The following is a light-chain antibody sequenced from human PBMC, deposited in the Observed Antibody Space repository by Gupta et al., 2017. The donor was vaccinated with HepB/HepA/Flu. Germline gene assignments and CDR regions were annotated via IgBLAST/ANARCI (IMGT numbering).Light chain of an antibody. Sequence: EIVLTQSPATLSVSPGERATLSCRASQSLNNNLAWYQQKPGQAPTLLIYAASTRATGVPARFSGGGSGTEFTLTISGRQSEDFAVYYCQQDNNWPPWTFGQGTKVEIK. CDR2: AAS. V-gene: IGKV3-15*01. J-gene: IGKJ1*01. CDR1: QSLNNN. CDR3: QQDNNWPPWT.